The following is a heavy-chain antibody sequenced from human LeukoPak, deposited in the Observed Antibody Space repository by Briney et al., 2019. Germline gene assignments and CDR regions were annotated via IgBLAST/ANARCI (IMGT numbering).Heavy chain of an antibody. CDR3: ARDHLRYFDY. CDR2: INPNSSGT. D-gene: IGHD5/OR15-5a*01. Sequence: ASVKVSCKASGYTFTGYYIHWVRQAPGQGLEWMGRINPNSSGTDYAQKFQGRVTMTRDTSINTAYMELSRLRSDDTAVYYCARDHLRYFDYWGQGTLVTVSS. V-gene: IGHV1-2*06. CDR1: GYTFTGYY. J-gene: IGHJ4*02.